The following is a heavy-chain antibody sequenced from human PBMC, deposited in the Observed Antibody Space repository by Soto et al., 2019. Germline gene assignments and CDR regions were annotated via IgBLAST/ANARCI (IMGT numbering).Heavy chain of an antibody. CDR1: GNSIRSSNW. CDR2: VHHSGST. J-gene: IGHJ4*02. CDR3: ARDVGYSYDDTPAGHFDF. Sequence: QVQLQESGPGLVKPSGTLSLTCAVSGNSIRSSNWWSWVRQSPGKGLDWIGEVHHSGSTNYSPSLKSRVTISVDKSKNQFSLRLNSVTAADTAVYYCARDVGYSYDDTPAGHFDFWGQGTLVTVSS. D-gene: IGHD3-22*01. V-gene: IGHV4-4*02.